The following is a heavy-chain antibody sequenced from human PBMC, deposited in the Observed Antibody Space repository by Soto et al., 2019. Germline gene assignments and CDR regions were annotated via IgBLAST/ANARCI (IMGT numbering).Heavy chain of an antibody. V-gene: IGHV4-30-4*01. CDR3: ARAPSGGWYFDL. D-gene: IGHD2-15*01. J-gene: IGHJ2*01. CDR2: MYYSGST. Sequence: SETLSLTCTVSGGSISSGDYYWSWIRQPPGKGLGGIGYMYYSGSTYYNPSLKSRVIISVDTSKNQFSLKLSSVTAADTAVYYCARAPSGGWYFDLWGRGTLVTVSS. CDR1: GGSISSGDYY.